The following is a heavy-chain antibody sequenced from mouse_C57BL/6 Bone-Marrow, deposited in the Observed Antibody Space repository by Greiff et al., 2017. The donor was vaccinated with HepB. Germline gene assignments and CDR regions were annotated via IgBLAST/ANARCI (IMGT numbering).Heavy chain of an antibody. CDR3: ARDGYYGSSSYWYFDV. CDR2: INYDGSST. V-gene: IGHV5-16*01. J-gene: IGHJ1*03. CDR1: GFTFSDYY. Sequence: VQLKESEGGLVQPGSSMKLSCTASGFTFSDYYMAWVRQVPEKGLEWVANINYDGSSTYYLDSLKSRFIISRDNAKNILYLQMSSLKSEDTATYYCARDGYYGSSSYWYFDVWGTGTTVTVSS. D-gene: IGHD1-1*01.